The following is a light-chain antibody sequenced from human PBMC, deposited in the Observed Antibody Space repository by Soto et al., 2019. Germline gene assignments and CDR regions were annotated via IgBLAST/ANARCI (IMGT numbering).Light chain of an antibody. CDR2: DVS. CDR3: GSYTSTGPHYV. CDR1: SSDIGNYNY. V-gene: IGLV2-14*01. J-gene: IGLJ1*01. Sequence: QSVLTQPASVSGSPGQSITISCTGTSSDIGNYNYVSWFQQHPGKAPKLIIFDVSNRPSGVSNRFSGSKSGNTASLTISGRQAEDGAHYYCGSYTSTGPHYVFGPGTKVTVL.